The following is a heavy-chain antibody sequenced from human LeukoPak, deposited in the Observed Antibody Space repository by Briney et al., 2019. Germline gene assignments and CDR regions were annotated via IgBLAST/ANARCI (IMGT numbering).Heavy chain of an antibody. D-gene: IGHD4-17*01. CDR3: ARSATVTTREFDY. V-gene: IGHV4-59*01. Sequence: SETLSLTFTVPGGSISSYYWSWIRQPPGKGLEWVGYIYYSGSTNSDASLKSRVAITVGTAKSQYSLKLRAVTAADSALYYSARSATVTTREFDYWGQGTLVTVSS. CDR1: GGSISSYY. J-gene: IGHJ4*02. CDR2: IYYSGST.